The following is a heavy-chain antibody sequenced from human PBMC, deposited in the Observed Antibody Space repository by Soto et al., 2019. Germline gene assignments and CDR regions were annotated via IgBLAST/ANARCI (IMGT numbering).Heavy chain of an antibody. CDR1: GFTFSSYA. V-gene: IGHV3-30-3*01. Sequence: PGGSLRLSCAASGFTFSSYAMHWVRQAPGKGLEWVAVISSDGTNKFYADSVRGRITISRDNSKNTLCLQMNSLRGEDSSVYYCARGTTLAIFDYGMDVWGQGTTVTVSS. CDR2: ISSDGTNK. D-gene: IGHD3-3*01. J-gene: IGHJ6*02. CDR3: ARGTTLAIFDYGMDV.